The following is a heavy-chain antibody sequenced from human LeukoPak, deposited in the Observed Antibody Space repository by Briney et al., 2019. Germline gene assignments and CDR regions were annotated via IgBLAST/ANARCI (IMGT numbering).Heavy chain of an antibody. J-gene: IGHJ4*02. CDR2: IIPILGIA. CDR3: ARDVDTAMVFDY. D-gene: IGHD5-18*01. Sequence: SVKVSCKASGYTFTSYGISWVRQAPGQGLEWMGRIIPILGIANYAQKFQGRVTITADKSTSTAYMELSSLRSEDTAVYYCARDVDTAMVFDYWGQGTLVTVSS. V-gene: IGHV1-69*04. CDR1: GYTFTSYG.